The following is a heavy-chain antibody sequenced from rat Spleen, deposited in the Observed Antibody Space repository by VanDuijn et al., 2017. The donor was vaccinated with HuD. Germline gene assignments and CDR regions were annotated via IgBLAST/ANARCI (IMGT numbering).Heavy chain of an antibody. CDR3: ARERWPGYYFDY. CDR2: ISIIAGGT. CDR1: GFTFSNYD. Sequence: EVQLVESGGGLVQPGRSLKLSCTASGFTFSNYDMAWVRQAPTKGLEWVATISIIAGGTYYRDSVKGRFTISRDNAKSTLYLQMDSLRSEDTATYYCARERWPGYYFDYWGQGVMVTVSS. J-gene: IGHJ2*01. V-gene: IGHV5-29*01. D-gene: IGHD1-11*01.